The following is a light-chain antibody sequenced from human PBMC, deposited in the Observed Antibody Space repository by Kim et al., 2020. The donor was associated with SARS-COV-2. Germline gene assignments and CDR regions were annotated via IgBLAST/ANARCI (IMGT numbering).Light chain of an antibody. CDR3: SSYTSSSTVI. V-gene: IGLV2-14*03. CDR2: DVS. J-gene: IGLJ2*01. CDR1: TSDVGDYKY. Sequence: GQSFTISCTGTTSDVGDYKYVSWYQQHPGKAPKLMIYDVSNRPSGVSNRFSGSTSGNTASLTISGLQAEDEADYYCSSYTSSSTVIFGGGTQLTVL.